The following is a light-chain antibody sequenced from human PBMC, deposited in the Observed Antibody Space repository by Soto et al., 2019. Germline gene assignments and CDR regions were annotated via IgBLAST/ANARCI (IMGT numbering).Light chain of an antibody. V-gene: IGLV1-47*02. Sequence: QPVLTQPPSASGTPGQRVTISCSGSSSNIGSNYVYWYQQLPGTAPKLLIYSNNQRPSGVPDRFSGSKSGTSASLAISGLRSEDEADYYCAACDDSLSGRVFGGGTQLTVL. CDR1: SSNIGSNY. CDR2: SNN. CDR3: AACDDSLSGRV. J-gene: IGLJ3*02.